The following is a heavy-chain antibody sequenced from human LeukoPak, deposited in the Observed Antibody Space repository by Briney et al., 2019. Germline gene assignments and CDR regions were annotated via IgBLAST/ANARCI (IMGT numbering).Heavy chain of an antibody. CDR2: IYPGDSDT. V-gene: IGHV5-51*01. CDR3: ARLGRVDSSGRRGYFDY. J-gene: IGHJ4*02. Sequence: GESLKISCKSSGYSFTTYWIAWVRQMPGKGLEWMGIIYPGDSDTRYSPSFQGQVTISADKSISTAYLQWSSLKASDTAMYYCARLGRVDSSGRRGYFDYWGQGTLVTVSS. D-gene: IGHD6-19*01. CDR1: GYSFTTYW.